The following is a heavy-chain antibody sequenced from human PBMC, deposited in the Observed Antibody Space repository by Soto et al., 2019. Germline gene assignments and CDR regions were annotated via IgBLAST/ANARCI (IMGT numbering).Heavy chain of an antibody. CDR1: GFTFSSYE. J-gene: IGHJ6*02. Sequence: PGGSLRFSCAASGFTFSSYEMNWVRQAPGKGLEWVSYTSSSGSTIYYADSVKGRFTISRDNAKNSLYLQMNSLRAEDTAVYYCASLFEGVVTLGFLGYYGMDVWGQGTTVTVSS. CDR2: TSSSGSTI. V-gene: IGHV3-48*03. CDR3: ASLFEGVVTLGFLGYYGMDV. D-gene: IGHD3-3*01.